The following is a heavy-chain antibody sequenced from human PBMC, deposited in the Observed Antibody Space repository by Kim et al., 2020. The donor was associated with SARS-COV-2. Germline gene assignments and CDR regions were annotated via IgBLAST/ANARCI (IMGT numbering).Heavy chain of an antibody. CDR3: ARGTRIRFLSSYAFDI. V-gene: IGHV4-34*13. D-gene: IGHD2-21*01. Sequence: SLKSRVTISVDTSKNQFSLKLSSVTAADTAVYYCARGTRIRFLSSYAFDIWGQGTMVTVSS. J-gene: IGHJ3*02.